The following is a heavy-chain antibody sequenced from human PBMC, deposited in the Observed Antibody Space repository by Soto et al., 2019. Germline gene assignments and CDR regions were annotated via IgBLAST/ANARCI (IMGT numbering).Heavy chain of an antibody. CDR3: ARVSETYYDCIWGSYRSDY. Sequence: ASVKVSCKASGYTFTSYGISWVRQAPGQGLEWMGWISAYNGNTNYAQKLQGRVTMPTDTSTSTAYMELRSLRSDDTAVYYCARVSETYYDCIWGSYRSDYWGQGTLVTVSS. J-gene: IGHJ4*02. CDR2: ISAYNGNT. D-gene: IGHD3-16*02. CDR1: GYTFTSYG. V-gene: IGHV1-18*01.